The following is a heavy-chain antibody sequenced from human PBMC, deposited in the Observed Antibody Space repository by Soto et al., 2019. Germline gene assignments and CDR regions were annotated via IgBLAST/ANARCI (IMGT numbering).Heavy chain of an antibody. V-gene: IGHV3-30*18. D-gene: IGHD1-26*01. CDR2: ISYDGSNK. CDR1: GFTFSNYG. Sequence: QGQLVESGGGVVQPGRSLRLSCAASGFTFSNYGMHWVQQSPGKGLEWVAVISYDGSNKYYADSVKGRFTISRDNSKNTLYLQLNSLRAEETAVYYCAKYLGSGSYLFDAFDIWGQGTIVSVSS. CDR3: AKYLGSGSYLFDAFDI. J-gene: IGHJ3*02.